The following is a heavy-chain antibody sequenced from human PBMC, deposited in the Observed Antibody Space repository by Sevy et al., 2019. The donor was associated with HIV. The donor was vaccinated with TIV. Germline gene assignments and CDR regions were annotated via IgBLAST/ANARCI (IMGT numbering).Heavy chain of an antibody. V-gene: IGHV3-30-3*01. CDR3: ARRFGGYSDAFDI. CDR1: GFSFSSYA. Sequence: GGSLRLSCAASGFSFSSYAMHWVGQAPGKGLEWVAVISYDGSNKYYADSVKGRFTISRDNSKNTLYLQMNSLRAEDTAVYYCARRFGGYSDAFDIWGQGTMVTVSS. D-gene: IGHD3-10*01. CDR2: ISYDGSNK. J-gene: IGHJ3*02.